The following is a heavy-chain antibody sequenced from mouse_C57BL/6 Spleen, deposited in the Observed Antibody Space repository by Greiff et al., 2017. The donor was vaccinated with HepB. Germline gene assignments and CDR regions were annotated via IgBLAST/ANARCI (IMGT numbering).Heavy chain of an antibody. V-gene: IGHV7-3*01. CDR1: GFTFTDYY. Sequence: EVQLVESGGGLVQPGGSLSLSCAASGFTFTDYYMSWVRQPPGKALEWLGFIRNKANGYTTEYSASVKGRFTISRDNSQSILYLQMNALRAEDSATEYGARYGGRAYFDVWGTGTTVTVSS. CDR2: IRNKANGYTT. CDR3: ARYGGRAYFDV. J-gene: IGHJ1*03. D-gene: IGHD3-3*01.